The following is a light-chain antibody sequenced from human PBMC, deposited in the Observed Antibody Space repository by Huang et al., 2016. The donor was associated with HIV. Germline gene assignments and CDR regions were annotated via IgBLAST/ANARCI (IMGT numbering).Light chain of an antibody. CDR3: QRYDSAPRA. Sequence: DFQMTQSPPSLSASQGVRVTLTCRASQDIGNFLAWFQQKPGGVPKLLIYGASTLHVGVPSRFSGRGSGTEFTLTITDLQPEDVATYYCQRYDSAPRAFGPGTKVDIK. CDR2: GAS. V-gene: IGKV1-27*01. CDR1: QDIGNF. J-gene: IGKJ1*01.